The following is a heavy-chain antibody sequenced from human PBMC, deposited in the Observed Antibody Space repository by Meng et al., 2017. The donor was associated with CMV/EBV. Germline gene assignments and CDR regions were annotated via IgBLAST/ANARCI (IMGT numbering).Heavy chain of an antibody. CDR3: ARDRPPMATDKAPRFDY. D-gene: IGHD5-24*01. V-gene: IGHV4-39*07. CDR1: GGSIRSSSYY. Sequence: QLQRQESGPGLLKPSRTRSLTCTASGGSIRSSSYYWGWIRQPPGKGLEWIGSIYYSGSTYYNPSLKSRVTISVDTSKNQFSLKLSSVTAADTAVYYCARDRPPMATDKAPRFDYWGQGTLVTVSS. J-gene: IGHJ4*02. CDR2: IYYSGST.